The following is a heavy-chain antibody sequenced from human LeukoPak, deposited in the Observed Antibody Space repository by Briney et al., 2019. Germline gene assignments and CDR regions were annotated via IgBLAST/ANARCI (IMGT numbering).Heavy chain of an antibody. Sequence: GGSLRLSCAASGFTFSSYAISWVRQAPGKGLEWVSAISGSGGSTYYADSVKGRFTISRDNSKNTLYLQMNSLRAEDTAVYYCAKDGVYYDSSGYQDYWGQGTLVTVSS. CDR2: ISGSGGST. D-gene: IGHD3-22*01. V-gene: IGHV3-23*01. CDR3: AKDGVYYDSSGYQDY. J-gene: IGHJ4*02. CDR1: GFTFSSYA.